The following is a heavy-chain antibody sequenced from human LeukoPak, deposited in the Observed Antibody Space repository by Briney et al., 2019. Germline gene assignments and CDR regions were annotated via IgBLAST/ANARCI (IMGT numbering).Heavy chain of an antibody. D-gene: IGHD2-15*01. J-gene: IGHJ4*02. Sequence: GGSLRLSCAASGFTFGTYWMSWLRQAPGKGLEWVANIHQDGNEKYYVDSVKGRFTISRDNAKNSLYLQMNSLRAEDTAVYYCARGDKFSGDYWGQGTLVTVSS. CDR3: ARGDKFSGDY. V-gene: IGHV3-7*04. CDR2: IHQDGNEK. CDR1: GFTFGTYW.